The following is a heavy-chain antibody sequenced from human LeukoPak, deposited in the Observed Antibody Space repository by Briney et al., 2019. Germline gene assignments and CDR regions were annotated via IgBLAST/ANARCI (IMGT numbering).Heavy chain of an antibody. CDR1: GFTFSTYA. V-gene: IGHV3-23*01. CDR2: ISGIGGST. CDR3: AKEPPGYYDSSGYYWDY. J-gene: IGHJ4*02. Sequence: GGSLRLSCAASGFTFSTYAMSWVRQAPGKGLECVSAISGIGGSTYYAESVKGRFTISRDNSKNTLYLQMNSLRAENTAVYYCAKEPPGYYDSSGYYWDYWGQGTLVTVSS. D-gene: IGHD3-22*01.